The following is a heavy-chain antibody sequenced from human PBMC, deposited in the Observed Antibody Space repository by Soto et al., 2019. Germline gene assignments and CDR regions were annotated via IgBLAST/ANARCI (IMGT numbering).Heavy chain of an antibody. Sequence: QLQLQESGSGLVKPSQTLSLTCAVSGGSISSGGYSWSWIRQPPGKGLEWIGYIYHSGSTYYNPSLKNRVTLSGARSKNPFSLKLSSVTAADPAVYYCARAIGWFGELLGGYYFDYWGQGTLVTVSS. CDR3: ARAIGWFGELLGGYYFDY. CDR1: GGSISSGGYS. D-gene: IGHD3-10*01. CDR2: IYHSGST. V-gene: IGHV4-30-2*01. J-gene: IGHJ4*02.